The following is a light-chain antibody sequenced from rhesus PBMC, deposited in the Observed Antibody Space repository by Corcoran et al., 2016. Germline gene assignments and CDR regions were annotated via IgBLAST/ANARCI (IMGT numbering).Light chain of an antibody. V-gene: IGKV2-68*01. Sequence: DIVMTQTPLSLPVTPGEPASISCRSSQSLLHSNGNTYLDWYLQKPGQSPRFLSYKVTNRDPGVPERFSGSGSGTDFTLKISRGEPEDVGVCYCMQSTKDPSFGQGTKVEIK. J-gene: IGKJ2*01. CDR3: MQSTKDPS. CDR1: QSLLHSNGNTY. CDR2: KVT.